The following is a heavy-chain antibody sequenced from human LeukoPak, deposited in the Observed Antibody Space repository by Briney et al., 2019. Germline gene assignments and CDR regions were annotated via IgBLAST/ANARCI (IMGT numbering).Heavy chain of an antibody. J-gene: IGHJ6*02. CDR1: GFTFDDFA. CDR2: ISWNGGRA. D-gene: IGHD4/OR15-4a*01. V-gene: IGHV3-9*01. Sequence: PGGSLRLSCVASGFTFDDFAMHWVRQVPGKGLEWVSGISWNGGRAAFADSVKGRFTISRDNDKNSLYLQMNSLRPEDTAFYYCAKDRGMVLKRGSWGMDVWGQGTTVTVSS. CDR3: AKDRGMVLKRGSWGMDV.